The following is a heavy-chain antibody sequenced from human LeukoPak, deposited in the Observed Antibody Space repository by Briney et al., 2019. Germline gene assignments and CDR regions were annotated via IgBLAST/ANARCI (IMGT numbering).Heavy chain of an antibody. D-gene: IGHD2-15*01. V-gene: IGHV3-30-3*01. Sequence: GGSLRLSCEASGFTFSDHALHWVRQAPGKGLEWVAVISYDGSKKYYADSVKGRSTISRDNSRNTLYLQMNSLRAEDTAVYYCARDRGYHGSHPDYWGQGTLVTVSS. CDR3: ARDRGYHGSHPDY. CDR2: ISYDGSKK. J-gene: IGHJ4*02. CDR1: GFTFSDHA.